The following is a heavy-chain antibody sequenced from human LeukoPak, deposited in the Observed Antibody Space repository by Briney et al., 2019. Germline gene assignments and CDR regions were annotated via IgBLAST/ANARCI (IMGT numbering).Heavy chain of an antibody. CDR2: INTNTGNP. D-gene: IGHD3-3*01. V-gene: IGHV7-4-1*02. CDR1: GYTFTSYS. Sequence: GASVKVSCKASGYTFTSYSMNWVRQAPGQGLEWMGLINTNTGNPTYAQGFTGRVVISLDTSVSTAYLEISRLKSEDTAVYYVAGVAYDVWSGYHGSWGQGTLVTVSS. J-gene: IGHJ5*02. CDR3: AGVAYDVWSGYHGS.